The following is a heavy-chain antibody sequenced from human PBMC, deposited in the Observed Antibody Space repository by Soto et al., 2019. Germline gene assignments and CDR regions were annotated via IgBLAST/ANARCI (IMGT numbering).Heavy chain of an antibody. CDR1: GGSISSGGYY. J-gene: IGHJ4*02. D-gene: IGHD4-17*01. CDR3: ARVEVTTNWFDY. V-gene: IGHV4-31*03. CDR2: IYYSGST. Sequence: SETLSLTCTVSGGSISSGGYYWSWIRQHPGKGLEWIGYIYYSGSTYYNPSLKSRVTISVDTSKNQFSLKLSSVTAADTAVYYCARVEVTTNWFDYWGQGTLVTVSS.